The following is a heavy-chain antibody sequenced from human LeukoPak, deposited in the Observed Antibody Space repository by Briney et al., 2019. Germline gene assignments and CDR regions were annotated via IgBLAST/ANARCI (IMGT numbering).Heavy chain of an antibody. D-gene: IGHD2-21*02. J-gene: IGHJ4*02. V-gene: IGHV5-51*01. CDR1: GYTFISHW. CDR2: LYPGDSDT. Sequence: GESLKISCKGSGYTFISHWIGWVRQMPGKGLEWMGILYPGDSDTRYSPSFQGQVTISADKSISTAYLQWSSLKASDTAIYYCARQGPNCGGDCYSDYWGQGTLVTASS. CDR3: ARQGPNCGGDCYSDY.